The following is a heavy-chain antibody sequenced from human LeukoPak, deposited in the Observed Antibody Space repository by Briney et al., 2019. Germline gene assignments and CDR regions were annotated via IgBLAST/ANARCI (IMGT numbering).Heavy chain of an antibody. CDR1: GFTFSTSW. J-gene: IGHJ4*02. V-gene: IGHV3-74*01. D-gene: IGHD6-13*01. Sequence: PGGSLRLSCAASGFTFSTSWMHWVRQAPGKGLVWVSRINTDGTTTTYADSVKGRFTISRDNAENTLYLLMNSLRAEDTAVYYCASKAGLALDYWGQGTLVTVSS. CDR2: INTDGTTT. CDR3: ASKAGLALDY.